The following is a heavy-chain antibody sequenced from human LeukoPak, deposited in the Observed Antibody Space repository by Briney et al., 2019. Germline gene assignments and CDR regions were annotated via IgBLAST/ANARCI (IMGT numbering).Heavy chain of an antibody. CDR3: ASLQYYFDY. V-gene: IGHV4-59*01. D-gene: IGHD4-11*01. Sequence: SSETLSLTCSVSGASISTYYWNRIRQPPGKGLEWIGYIYYSGSTNYNPSLKSRVTMSVDTSKKQFSLKLSSVTAADTAVYYCASLQYYFDYWGQGTLVTVSS. CDR2: IYYSGST. CDR1: GASISTYY. J-gene: IGHJ4*02.